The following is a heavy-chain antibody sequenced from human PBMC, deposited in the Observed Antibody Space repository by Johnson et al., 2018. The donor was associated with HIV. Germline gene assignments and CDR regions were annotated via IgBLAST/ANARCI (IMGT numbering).Heavy chain of an antibody. D-gene: IGHD3-22*01. Sequence: QVQLVESGGGVVQPGRSLRLSCAASGFRFSTYALHWVRQTPGKGLEWVALISGAGNNKYYADSVKGRFTISRDNSKNPLYLQMTSLRTEDTAFYYCAKDIEPGCGIVVVGTFHIWGQGTMVTVSS. CDR1: GFRFSTYA. V-gene: IGHV3-30-3*01. CDR2: ISGAGNNK. CDR3: AKDIEPGCGIVVVGTFHI. J-gene: IGHJ3*02.